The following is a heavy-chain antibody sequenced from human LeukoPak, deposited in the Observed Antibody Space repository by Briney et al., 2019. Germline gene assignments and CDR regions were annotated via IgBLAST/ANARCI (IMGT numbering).Heavy chain of an antibody. CDR1: GFTFSSYS. CDR2: ISSSSSYI. D-gene: IGHD1-26*01. V-gene: IGHV3-21*01. Sequence: GGSLRLSCAASGFTFSSYSMNWVRQAPGKGLEWVSSISSSSSYICYADSVKGRFSISSDNAKNSVYLQMNRLRAADTAVYYCPSNSVGAGDYWGQGTLVTVSS. CDR3: PSNSVGAGDY. J-gene: IGHJ4*02.